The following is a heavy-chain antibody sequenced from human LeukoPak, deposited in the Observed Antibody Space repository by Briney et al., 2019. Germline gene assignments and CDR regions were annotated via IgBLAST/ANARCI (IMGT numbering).Heavy chain of an antibody. D-gene: IGHD4-17*01. CDR2: IYYSGST. Sequence: SETLSLTCTVSGGSISSSSYYWGWIRQPPGKGLEWIGYIYYSGSTYYNPSLKSRVTISVDTSKNQFSLKLSSVTAADTAVYYCARAGGDYQYYYYYYYMDVWGKGTTVTVSS. CDR1: GGSISSSSYY. V-gene: IGHV4-30-4*08. CDR3: ARAGGDYQYYYYYYYMDV. J-gene: IGHJ6*03.